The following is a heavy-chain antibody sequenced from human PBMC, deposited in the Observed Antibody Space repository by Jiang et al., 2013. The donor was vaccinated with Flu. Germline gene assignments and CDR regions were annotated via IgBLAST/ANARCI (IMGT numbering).Heavy chain of an antibody. J-gene: IGHJ5*02. CDR2: IDPSDSYT. Sequence: WVRQSARERPGVDGRIDPSDSYTNYSPSFQGHVTISADKSISTAYLQWSSLKTSDTAMYYCATSAARFWFDPWGQGTLVTVSS. CDR3: ATSAARFWFDP. D-gene: IGHD6-6*01. V-gene: IGHV5-10-1*01.